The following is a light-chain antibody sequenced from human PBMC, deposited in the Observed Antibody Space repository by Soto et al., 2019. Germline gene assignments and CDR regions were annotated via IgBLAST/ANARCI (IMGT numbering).Light chain of an antibody. CDR1: QPVDSNS. J-gene: IGKJ4*01. Sequence: EFVLTQSPGALSVSPGETVTLSCRASQPVDSNSLAWYHHKPGLAPRLLIFTASTRATRIPDRFTGSGSGTDYTLTISRLQHNHSGLHSCQQYVSSSLTFGGGTRVEMK. CDR3: QQYVSSSLT. CDR2: TAS. V-gene: IGKV3-20*01.